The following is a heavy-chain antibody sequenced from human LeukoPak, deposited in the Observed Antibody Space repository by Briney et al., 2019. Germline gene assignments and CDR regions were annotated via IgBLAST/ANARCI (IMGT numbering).Heavy chain of an antibody. J-gene: IGHJ4*02. CDR2: IIPIFGTA. CDR3: ARDRLSYGGYNSAFDY. CDR1: GGTFSSYA. V-gene: IGHV1-69*13. D-gene: IGHD5-24*01. Sequence: GASVKVSCKASGGTFSSYAISWVRQAPGQGLEWMGGIIPIFGTANYAQKFQGRVTITADESTSTAYMELSGLRSKDTAVYYCARDRLSYGGYNSAFDYWGQGTLVTVSS.